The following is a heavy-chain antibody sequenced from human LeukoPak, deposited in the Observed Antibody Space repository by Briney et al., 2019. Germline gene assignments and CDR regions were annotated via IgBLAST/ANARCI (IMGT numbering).Heavy chain of an antibody. D-gene: IGHD1-26*01. CDR3: AKDSGRGSYTYDC. V-gene: IGHV3-23*01. Sequence: GSLRLSFSTSGIMFGGYALRLVRPAPGGGVGVVATIRASGDSTYLSDSVKGRFTISRDNSRKTLFLQLNSLRAEDTAIYYCAKDSGRGSYTYDCWGQGTLVTVSS. CDR1: GIMFGGYA. J-gene: IGHJ4*02. CDR2: IRASGDST.